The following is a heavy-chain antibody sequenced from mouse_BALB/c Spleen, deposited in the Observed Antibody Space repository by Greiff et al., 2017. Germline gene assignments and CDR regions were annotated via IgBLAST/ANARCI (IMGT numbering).Heavy chain of an antibody. CDR2: INPSNGGT. D-gene: IGHD2-1*01. CDR1: GYTFTSYY. Sequence: QVQLKQPGAELVKPGASVKLSCKASGYTFTSYYMYWVKQRPGQGLEWIGGINPSNGGTNFNEKFKSKATLTVDKSSSTAYMQLSSLTSEDSAVYYCTRGGNYQAWFAYWGQGTLVTVSA. CDR3: TRGGNYQAWFAY. V-gene: IGHV1S81*02. J-gene: IGHJ3*01.